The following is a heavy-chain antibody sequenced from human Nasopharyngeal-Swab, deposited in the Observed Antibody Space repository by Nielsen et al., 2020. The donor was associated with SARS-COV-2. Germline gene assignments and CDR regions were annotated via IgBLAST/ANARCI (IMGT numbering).Heavy chain of an antibody. Sequence: WIRQPPGKGLEWVSVIYSGGSTYYADSVKGRFTISRDNSKNTLYLQMNSLRAEDTAVYYCAKDEGGYDSSGYYYYYYYYMDVWGKGNTVTVSS. CDR2: IYSGGST. D-gene: IGHD3-22*01. J-gene: IGHJ6*03. CDR3: AKDEGGYDSSGYYYYYYYYMDV. V-gene: IGHV3-53*01.